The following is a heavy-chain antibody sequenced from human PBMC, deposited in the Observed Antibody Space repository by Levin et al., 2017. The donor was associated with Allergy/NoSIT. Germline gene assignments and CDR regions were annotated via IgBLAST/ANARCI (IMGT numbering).Heavy chain of an antibody. V-gene: IGHV3-74*01. CDR3: ARIREPDQRWRSVDI. Sequence: GGSLRLSCAASGFTFSNYETQWVRQAPGKGLVWVSHINGDGTTTIYADSVKGRFTVSRDNAKKTLYLQMNSLRAEDTAVYFCARIREPDQRWRSVDIWGQGTMVTVSS. J-gene: IGHJ3*02. CDR1: GFTFSNYE. D-gene: IGHD3-16*01. CDR2: INGDGTTT.